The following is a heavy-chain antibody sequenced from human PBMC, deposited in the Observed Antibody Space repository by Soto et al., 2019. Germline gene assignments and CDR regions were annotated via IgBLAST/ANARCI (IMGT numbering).Heavy chain of an antibody. CDR2: IYYSGST. D-gene: IGHD4-17*01. CDR1: GGSISSYY. J-gene: IGHJ4*02. Sequence: SETLSLTCTVSGGSISSYYWSWIRQPPGKGLEWIGYIYYSGSTNYNPSLKSRVTISVDTSKNQFSLKLSSVTAADTAVYYCASRSVINDYGDKGGYYFDYWGQGTLVTVSS. CDR3: ASRSVINDYGDKGGYYFDY. V-gene: IGHV4-59*08.